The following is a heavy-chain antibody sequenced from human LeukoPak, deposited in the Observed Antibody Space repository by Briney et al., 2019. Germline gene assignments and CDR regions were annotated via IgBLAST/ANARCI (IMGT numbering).Heavy chain of an antibody. Sequence: GGSLRLSCATSGFTFGGYGMHWVRQAPGKGLEWVTVIWSDGSNKYYADSVKGRFTISRDNSKNTLYLQMNSLRAEDTAVYYCVRGYYAGRGHHFEYWGQGTLVTVSS. V-gene: IGHV3-33*01. D-gene: IGHD3-22*01. CDR3: VRGYYAGRGHHFEY. CDR1: GFTFGGYG. CDR2: IWSDGSNK. J-gene: IGHJ4*02.